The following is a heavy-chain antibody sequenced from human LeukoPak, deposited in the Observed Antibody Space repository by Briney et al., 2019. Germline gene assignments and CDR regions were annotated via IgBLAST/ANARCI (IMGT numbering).Heavy chain of an antibody. J-gene: IGHJ4*02. CDR1: GYTFTGHY. D-gene: IGHD6-13*01. CDR2: INPKNAAT. CDR3: ARTLYISAAPGGFDY. V-gene: IGHV1-2*02. Sequence: ASVKVSCKASGYTFTGHYIHWVRQAPGQGLEWMGWINPKNAATNYGQRFQGRVTMTRDTSTGTVYMELNTLRSDDTAVYYCARTLYISAAPGGFDYWGQGTLVTVSS.